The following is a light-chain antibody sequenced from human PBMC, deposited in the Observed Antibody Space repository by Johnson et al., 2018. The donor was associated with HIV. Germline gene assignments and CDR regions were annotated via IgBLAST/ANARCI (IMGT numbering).Light chain of an antibody. CDR3: GTWDTSLSAGGV. CDR2: ENN. Sequence: QSVLTQPPSVSAAPGQKVTISCSGSSSTIGNNYVSWYQVLPGTAPKLLIYENNERPSGIPDRFSGSKSGTSAPLGITGLQTGDEADYYCGTWDTSLSAGGVFGTVTKVTVL. V-gene: IGLV1-51*02. J-gene: IGLJ1*01. CDR1: SSTIGNNY.